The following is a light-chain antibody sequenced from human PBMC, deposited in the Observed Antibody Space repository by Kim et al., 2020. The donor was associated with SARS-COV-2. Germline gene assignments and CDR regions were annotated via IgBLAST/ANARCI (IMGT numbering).Light chain of an antibody. J-gene: IGKJ3*01. V-gene: IGKV3-11*01. CDR1: QSVSSY. Sequence: SPGERATLSCRASQSVSSYLAWYQQKPGQAPRLLIYDASNRATGILARFSGSGSGTDFTLTISSLEPEDFAVYYCQQRSNWPPFTFGPGTKVDIK. CDR3: QQRSNWPPFT. CDR2: DAS.